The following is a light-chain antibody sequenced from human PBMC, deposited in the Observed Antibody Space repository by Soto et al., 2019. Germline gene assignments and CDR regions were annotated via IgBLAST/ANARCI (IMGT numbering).Light chain of an antibody. J-gene: IGKJ5*01. CDR1: QSISSY. CDR2: GAF. CDR3: LQYDNWPPIT. V-gene: IGKV3-15*01. Sequence: EIVFSQSPGTLRLSQGERVTFSFRASQSISSYLAWYQQKPGQAPRLLIYGAFTRATGIPVRFSGSGSGTDFALTISNLQSEDFALYYCLQYDNWPPITFGQGTRLAI.